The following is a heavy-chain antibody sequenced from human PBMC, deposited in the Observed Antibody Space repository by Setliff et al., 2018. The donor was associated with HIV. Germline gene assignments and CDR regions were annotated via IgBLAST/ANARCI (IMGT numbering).Heavy chain of an antibody. J-gene: IGHJ3*02. D-gene: IGHD5-18*01. V-gene: IGHV3-21*01. CDR2: INGDSQHI. CDR3: ARDGYSSSFDI. CDR1: GFTFAAYT. Sequence: GGSLRLSCAASGFTFAAYTINWVRQAPGKGLEWVSSINGDSQHIYYADSLRGRFTISRDNAKNSVFLEMNSLRAEDTAVYYCARDGYSSSFDIWGQGTMVTVSS.